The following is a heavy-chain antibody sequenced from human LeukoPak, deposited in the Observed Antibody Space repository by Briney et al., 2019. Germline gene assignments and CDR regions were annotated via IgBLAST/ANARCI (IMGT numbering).Heavy chain of an antibody. D-gene: IGHD3-22*01. CDR1: GGSISSYY. J-gene: IGHJ4*02. CDR2: IYTSGST. Sequence: SETLSLTCTVSGGSISSYYWSWIRQPAGKGLEWIGRIYTSGSTNYNPSLKSRVTMSVDTSKNQFSLKLSSVTAADTAVYYCARASRNYYDSSGYYYPHYYFDYWGQGTLVTVSS. V-gene: IGHV4-4*07. CDR3: ARASRNYYDSSGYYYPHYYFDY.